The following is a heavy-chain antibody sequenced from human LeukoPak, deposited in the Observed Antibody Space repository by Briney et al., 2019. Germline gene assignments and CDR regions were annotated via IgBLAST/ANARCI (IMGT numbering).Heavy chain of an antibody. V-gene: IGHV4-39*01. D-gene: IGHD3-10*01. J-gene: IGHJ4*02. CDR3: ARSGWFGEASML. CDR1: GGSISSSSSYY. CDR2: IYYSGST. Sequence: SETLSLTCTVSGGSISSSSSYYWGWIRQPPGKGLEWIGSIYYSGSTYYNPSLKSRVTISVDTSKNQFSLKLSSVTAADTAVYYCARSGWFGEASMLWGQGTLVTVSS.